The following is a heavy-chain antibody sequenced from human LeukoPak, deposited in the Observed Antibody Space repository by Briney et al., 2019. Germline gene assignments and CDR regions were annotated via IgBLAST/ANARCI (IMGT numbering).Heavy chain of an antibody. CDR3: AREFGHDRWYFDY. D-gene: IGHD5-12*01. V-gene: IGHV3-53*05. CDR1: GFTVSGNY. CDR2: IYSGGST. J-gene: IGHJ4*02. Sequence: GGSLRLSCAASGFTVSGNYMSWVRQAPGKGLEWVSVIYSGGSTYYADSVKGRFTISRDNSLNTLHLQMNSLRTGDTAVYYCAREFGHDRWYFDYWGQGALVTVSS.